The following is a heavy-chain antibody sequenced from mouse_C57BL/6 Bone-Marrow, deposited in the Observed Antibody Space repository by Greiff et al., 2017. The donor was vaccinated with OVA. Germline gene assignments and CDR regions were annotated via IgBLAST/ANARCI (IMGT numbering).Heavy chain of an antibody. CDR2: IYLRDGST. J-gene: IGHJ2*01. CDR3: ARGPIITTVVAPYFDY. CDR1: GYTFTDHT. D-gene: IGHD1-1*01. Sequence: QVQLQQSDAELVKPGASVKISCKVSGYTFTDHTIHWMKQRPEQGLEWIGYIYLRDGSTKYNEKFKGKATLTADKSSSTAYMQLNSLTSEDSAVYFCARGPIITTVVAPYFDYWGQGTTLTVSS. V-gene: IGHV1-78*01.